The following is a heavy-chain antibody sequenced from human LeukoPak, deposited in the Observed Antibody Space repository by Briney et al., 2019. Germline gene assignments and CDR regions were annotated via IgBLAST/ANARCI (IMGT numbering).Heavy chain of an antibody. D-gene: IGHD1-1*01. CDR2: INHSGST. J-gene: IGHJ4*02. CDR1: GVSFSGYY. CDR3: ARQGDWNYVDY. V-gene: IGHV4-34*01. Sequence: PSETLSLTCAVYGVSFSGYYWSWIRQPPGKGLEWIGEINHSGSTNYNPSLKSRVTISVDTSKNQFSLKLSSVTAADTAVYYCARQGDWNYVDYWGQGTLVTVSS.